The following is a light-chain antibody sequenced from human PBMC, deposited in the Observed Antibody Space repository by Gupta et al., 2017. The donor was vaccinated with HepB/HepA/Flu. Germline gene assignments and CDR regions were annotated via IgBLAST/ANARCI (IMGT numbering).Light chain of an antibody. CDR3: QQYGSSPMFS. J-gene: IGKJ2*03. CDR1: QSVSSSY. CDR2: GAS. Sequence: ELVLTPSPGPLSLSPGERATPSCRASQSVSSSYLAWYQQKPGQAPRLLIYGASSRATGIPDRFSGSGSGTDFTLTISRLEPEDFAVYYCQQYGSSPMFSFGQGTKLEIK. V-gene: IGKV3-20*01.